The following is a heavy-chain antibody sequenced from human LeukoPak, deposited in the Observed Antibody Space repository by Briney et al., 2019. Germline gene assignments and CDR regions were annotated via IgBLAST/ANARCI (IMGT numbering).Heavy chain of an antibody. Sequence: GGSLGLSCAASGFTFSSYAMSWVRQAPGKGLEWVSSISGSGTNTDYADSVKGRFTISRDNSKNTVNVQMNSLRAEDTAVYYCAKATSPVHSRNWFDSWGQGTLATVSS. CDR2: ISGSGTNT. CDR3: AKATSPVHSRNWFDS. CDR1: GFTFSSYA. J-gene: IGHJ5*01. V-gene: IGHV3-23*01. D-gene: IGHD6-13*01.